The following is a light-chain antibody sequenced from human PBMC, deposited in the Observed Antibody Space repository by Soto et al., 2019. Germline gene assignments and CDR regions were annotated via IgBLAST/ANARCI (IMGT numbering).Light chain of an antibody. J-gene: IGKJ1*01. CDR2: KVS. Sequence: DVVLTQSPLSLPVTLGQPASISCSSSQSLVFGDGNTYLNWFHQRPGQSPRRLIYKVSNRDSGVPDRFNGSGSGTNFTLKISRVEPEDVGVYYCTQDTGWPWTVGQGTKVEIK. V-gene: IGKV2-30*01. CDR3: TQDTGWPWT. CDR1: QSLVFGDGNTY.